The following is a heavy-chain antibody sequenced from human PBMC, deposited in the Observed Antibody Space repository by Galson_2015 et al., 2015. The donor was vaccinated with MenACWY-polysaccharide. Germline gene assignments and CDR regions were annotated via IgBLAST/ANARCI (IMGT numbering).Heavy chain of an antibody. V-gene: IGHV1-24*01. CDR2: FDPEAAAT. CDR3: ATPGPDHYNYGGYDALDI. D-gene: IGHD4-23*01. CDR1: GNTLTELS. Sequence: SVKVSCKVSGNTLTELSMHWVRQAPGKGLEWVGGFDPEAAATMYAQTFQGRVTLTEDTSTDTAYLELSSLRSGDTAVYYCATPGPDHYNYGGYDALDIWGQGTLVTVSS. J-gene: IGHJ3*02.